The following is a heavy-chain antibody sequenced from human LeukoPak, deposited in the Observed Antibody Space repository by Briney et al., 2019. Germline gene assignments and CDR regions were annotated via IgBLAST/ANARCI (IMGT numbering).Heavy chain of an antibody. D-gene: IGHD1-26*01. J-gene: IGHJ3*02. CDR1: GGSFSGYY. CDR2: INHSGST. Sequence: PSETLSLTCAVYGGSFSGYYWSWIRQPPGKGLEWIGEINHSGSTNYNPSLKSRVTISVDTSKNQFSLKLSSVTAADTAVYYCAKYAFHGSYYFQGAFDIWGQGTMVTVSS. V-gene: IGHV4-34*01. CDR3: AKYAFHGSYYFQGAFDI.